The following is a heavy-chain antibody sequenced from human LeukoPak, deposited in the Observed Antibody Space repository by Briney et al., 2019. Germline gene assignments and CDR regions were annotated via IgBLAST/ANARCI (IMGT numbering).Heavy chain of an antibody. V-gene: IGHV3-7*01. CDR1: GFTFSNFW. CDR2: IKEDGSSK. CDR3: GREIPGGTTSLDC. Sequence: GGSWNLPGAASGFTFSNFWMTWIRKAQGRGLEWLANIKEDGSSKNYVDSVQGRFTISRDNAKKALYLQMNSLRAEDTAVYYCGREIPGGTTSLDCWGQGTLVTVSS. D-gene: IGHD1-26*01. J-gene: IGHJ4*02.